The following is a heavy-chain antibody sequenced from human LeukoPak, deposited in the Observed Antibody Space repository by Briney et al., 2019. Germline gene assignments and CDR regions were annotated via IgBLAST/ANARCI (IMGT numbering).Heavy chain of an antibody. CDR3: ARFSGWSNYLDY. V-gene: IGHV3-43D*04. Sequence: GGSLRLSCAASGFAFDDYAMHWVRQAPGKGLEWVSLISWDGGSTYYADSVKGRFTISRDNSKNSLYLQMNSLRAEDTALYYCARFSGWSNYLDYWGQGTLVTVSS. CDR1: GFAFDDYA. D-gene: IGHD6-19*01. J-gene: IGHJ4*02. CDR2: ISWDGGST.